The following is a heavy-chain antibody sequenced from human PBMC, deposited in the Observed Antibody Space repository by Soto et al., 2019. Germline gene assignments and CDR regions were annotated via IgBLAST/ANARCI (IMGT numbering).Heavy chain of an antibody. J-gene: IGHJ5*02. Sequence: PSETLALTCTVSGDTVNNGDYFWSWIRQSPGKGLEWLGYIYFTGSTYYSPSLKSRLHISMDKSKNHFSLEMTSVTVADTAVYFCARGVGVYVVAAFQRQLASWAQG. D-gene: IGHD2-8*01. CDR2: IYFTGST. CDR3: ARGVGVYVVAAFQRQLAS. CDR1: GDTVNNGDYF. V-gene: IGHV4-30-4*01.